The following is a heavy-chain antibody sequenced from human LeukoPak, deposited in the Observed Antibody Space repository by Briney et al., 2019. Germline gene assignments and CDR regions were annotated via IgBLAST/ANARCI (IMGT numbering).Heavy chain of an antibody. CDR1: GFTFDDYA. D-gene: IGHD3-16*01. V-gene: IGHV3-9*01. CDR3: LRESFAFDI. CDR2: ISWSSGTI. Sequence: EPGRSLRLSCAASGFTFDDYAMHWVRQAPGKGLEWVSGISWSSGTIGYADSVKGRFTISRDNAKNSLYLQMNSLRAEDTALYYCLRESFAFDIRGQGTMVTVSS. J-gene: IGHJ3*02.